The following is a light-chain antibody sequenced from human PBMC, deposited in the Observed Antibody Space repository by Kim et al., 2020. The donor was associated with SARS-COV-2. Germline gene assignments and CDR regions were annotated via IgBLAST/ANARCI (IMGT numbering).Light chain of an antibody. CDR2: DNN. CDR1: SSNIGNNY. Sequence: QSVLTQPPSVSAAPGQKVTISCSGSSSNIGNNYVYWYQQLPGTAPKLLIYDNNKRPSGIPDRFSCSKSGTSATLGITGLQTGDEADYYCGTWDTSLSAGVFGGGTQLTVL. J-gene: IGLJ3*02. CDR3: GTWDTSLSAGV. V-gene: IGLV1-51*01.